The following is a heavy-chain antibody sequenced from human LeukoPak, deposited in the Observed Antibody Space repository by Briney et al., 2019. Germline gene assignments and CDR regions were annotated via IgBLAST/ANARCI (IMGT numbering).Heavy chain of an antibody. V-gene: IGHV3-7*01. CDR3: ARDRGWRSSGYYLYHFDY. CDR1: GFTFSSYW. Sequence: TGGSLRLSCAASGFTFSSYWMSWVRQAPGKGLEWVANIKQDGSEKYYVDSVKGRFTISRDNAKNSLYLEMSSLRVEGTAVYYCARDRGWRSSGYYLYHFDYWGQGTLVTFAS. CDR2: IKQDGSEK. J-gene: IGHJ4*02. D-gene: IGHD3-22*01.